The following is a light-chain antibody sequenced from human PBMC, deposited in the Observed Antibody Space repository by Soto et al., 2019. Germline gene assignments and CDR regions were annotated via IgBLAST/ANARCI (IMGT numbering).Light chain of an antibody. V-gene: IGLV2-14*01. Sequence: QSALTQPASVSGSPGQSITISCTGTSSDVGGYNYVSWYPQHPGKAPKLLIYDVSNRPPGVSDRFSGSKSGNTASLTISGLQADDDADYYCSPYTSRSTYVFGTGTKLTVL. CDR1: SSDVGGYNY. CDR2: DVS. J-gene: IGLJ1*01. CDR3: SPYTSRSTYV.